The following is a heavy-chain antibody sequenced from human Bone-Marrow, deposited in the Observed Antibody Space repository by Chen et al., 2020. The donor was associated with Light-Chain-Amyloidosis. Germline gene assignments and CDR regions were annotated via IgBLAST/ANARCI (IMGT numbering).Heavy chain of an antibody. CDR2: IYSGGST. D-gene: IGHD3-10*01. Sequence: EVQLVESGGGLIQPGGSLRLSCAASGFTVSSNYMSWVRQAPGKGLGWVSVIYSGGSTYYADSVKGRFTISRDNSKNTLYLQMNSLGAEETAVYYCAGTYGSGSYYADYWGQGTLVTVSS. J-gene: IGHJ4*02. V-gene: IGHV3-53*01. CDR1: GFTVSSNY. CDR3: AGTYGSGSYYADY.